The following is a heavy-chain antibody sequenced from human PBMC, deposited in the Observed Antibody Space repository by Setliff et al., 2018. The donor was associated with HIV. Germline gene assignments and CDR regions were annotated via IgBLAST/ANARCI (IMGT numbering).Heavy chain of an antibody. CDR3: ARHRDPPGSRWIFYYYYMDL. V-gene: IGHV4-38-2*01. D-gene: IGHD6-13*01. CDR2: IYYSGSP. J-gene: IGHJ6*03. Sequence: PSETLSLTCAVSGYSISSGYYWGCIRQPPGKGLEWIGSIYYSGSPSYNPSLSSRLTISVDTSKNQVSLRLSSVTAADTGVYYCARHRDPPGSRWIFYYYYMDLWGAGTTVTVSS. CDR1: GYSISSGYY.